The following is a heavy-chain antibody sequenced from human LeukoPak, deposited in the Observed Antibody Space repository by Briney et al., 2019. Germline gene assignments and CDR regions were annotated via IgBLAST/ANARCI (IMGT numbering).Heavy chain of an antibody. CDR1: GGSISSYY. V-gene: IGHV4-59*01. CDR3: AKSGWQLTSAYYFDY. J-gene: IGHJ4*02. CDR2: IYYSGST. Sequence: SETLSLTCTVSGGSISSYYWSWIRQPPGKGLEWIGYIYYSGSTNYNPSLKSRVTISVDTSKNQFSLKLSSVTAADTAVYYCAKSGWQLTSAYYFDYWGQGTLVTVSS. D-gene: IGHD2-15*01.